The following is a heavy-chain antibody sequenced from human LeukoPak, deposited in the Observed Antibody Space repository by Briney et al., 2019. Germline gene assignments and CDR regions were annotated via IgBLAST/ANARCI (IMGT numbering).Heavy chain of an antibody. CDR2: ISGSGGST. CDR3: AKDAERLTTGY. CDR1: GFTFSSYS. V-gene: IGHV3-23*01. D-gene: IGHD4-11*01. J-gene: IGHJ4*02. Sequence: GGSLRLSCAASGFTFSSYSMTWVRQAPGKGLEWVSAISGSGGSTYYADSVKGRFTISRDNSKNTLYLQMNSLRAEDTAVYYCAKDAERLTTGYWGQGTLVTVSS.